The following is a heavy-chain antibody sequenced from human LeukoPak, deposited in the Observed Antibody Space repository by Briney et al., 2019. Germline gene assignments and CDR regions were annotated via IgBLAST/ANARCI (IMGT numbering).Heavy chain of an antibody. V-gene: IGHV3-74*01. CDR1: GFTFSTYW. J-gene: IGHJ4*02. CDR3: ARETKYYGSGSYYIGY. CDR2: INSDGSST. Sequence: GGSLRLSCAASGFTFSTYWMHWVRQAPGKGLVWVSRINSDGSSTYYADSVKGRFTISRDDAKNTLYLQMNSLRAEDTAVYYCARETKYYGSGSYYIGYWGQGTLVTVSS. D-gene: IGHD3-10*01.